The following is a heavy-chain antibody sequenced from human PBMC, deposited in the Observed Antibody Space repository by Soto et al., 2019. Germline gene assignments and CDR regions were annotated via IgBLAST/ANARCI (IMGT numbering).Heavy chain of an antibody. V-gene: IGHV1-69*13. CDR3: VGWSRYSIRGTRRYYNYRIDV. J-gene: IGHJ6*02. CDR1: GGTFSSYA. D-gene: IGHD3-3*01. CDR2: IIPIFGTA. Sequence: ASVKVSCKDSGGTFSSYAISWVRQAPGQGLEWMGGIIPIFGTANYAQKFQGRVTITADESTSTAYMELSSLRSEDTAVYYYVGWSRYSIRGTRRYYNYRIDVWRQGTTVTVSS.